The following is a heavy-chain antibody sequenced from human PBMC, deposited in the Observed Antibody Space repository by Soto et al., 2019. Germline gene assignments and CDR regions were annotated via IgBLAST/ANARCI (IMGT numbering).Heavy chain of an antibody. D-gene: IGHD3-10*01. CDR3: ARGYYYGSGSYYENTYYYYGMDV. J-gene: IGHJ6*02. V-gene: IGHV1-8*01. CDR2: MNPNTGYT. Sequence: ASVKVACKASGYTVTGYDIHWVRQATGQGLEWMGWMNPNTGYTANAQKFQGRVTMTRNISISTVYMELSSLSSEDTAVYYCARGYYYGSGSYYENTYYYYGMDVWGQGTTVTVSS. CDR1: GYTVTGYD.